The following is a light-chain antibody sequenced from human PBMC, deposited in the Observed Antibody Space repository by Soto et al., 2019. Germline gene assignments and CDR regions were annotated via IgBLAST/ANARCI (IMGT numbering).Light chain of an antibody. CDR3: QQYYSYPIT. J-gene: IGKJ5*01. Sequence: AIRMTQSPSSLSASTGGGVTITCRASQGISSYLAWYQQKPGKAPKLLIYAASTLQSGVPSRFSGSGSGTDFTLTISCLQSEDFATYYCQQYYSYPITFGQGTRLEIK. CDR2: AAS. CDR1: QGISSY. V-gene: IGKV1-8*01.